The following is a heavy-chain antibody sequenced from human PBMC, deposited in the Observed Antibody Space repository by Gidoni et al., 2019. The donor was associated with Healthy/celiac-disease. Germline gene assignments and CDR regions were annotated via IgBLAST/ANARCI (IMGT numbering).Heavy chain of an antibody. Sequence: EVQLVQSGGEVKKPGASLRISCKGYGYSFTSHWIGWVRQMPGKGLEWMAMIYPGDSDSRYSPSSQGQVTISVDKSTSTAYLQWSSLKASDTATYYCVRHWSPYSGSFPGFDYWGQGTLVIVSS. CDR2: IYPGDSDS. J-gene: IGHJ4*02. CDR3: VRHWSPYSGSFPGFDY. V-gene: IGHV5-51*01. CDR1: GYSFTSHW. D-gene: IGHD1-26*01.